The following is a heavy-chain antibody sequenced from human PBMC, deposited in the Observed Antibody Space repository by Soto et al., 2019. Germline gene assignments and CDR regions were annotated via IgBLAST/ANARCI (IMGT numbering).Heavy chain of an antibody. V-gene: IGHV2-5*02. Sequence: QITLKESGPTLVKPTQTLTLTCTFSGFSLTGSGVGVGWIRQPPGKALEWLALNYWDDDKRYSPSLKSRLTIPKETTKNQVAPTVTNMDPVDTATYYCARFLWSDTSLCYFDYWGQGTLVTVSS. CDR3: ARFLWSDTSLCYFDY. D-gene: IGHD3-3*01. J-gene: IGHJ4*02. CDR1: GFSLTGSGVG. CDR2: NYWDDDK.